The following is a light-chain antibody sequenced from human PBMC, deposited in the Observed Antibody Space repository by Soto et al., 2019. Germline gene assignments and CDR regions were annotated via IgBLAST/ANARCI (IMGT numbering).Light chain of an antibody. J-gene: IGLJ2*01. CDR2: DVT. Sequence: QSALTQPASVSGSPGQSITISCTGTSSDIGGYNFVSWYQQHPSKAPKLMFYDVTNRPSGFSNRFSGSKSGNTASLTISGLQAEDAAVYYCSSYTSTNAVVFGGGTKLTVL. CDR1: SSDIGGYNF. CDR3: SSYTSTNAVV. V-gene: IGLV2-14*03.